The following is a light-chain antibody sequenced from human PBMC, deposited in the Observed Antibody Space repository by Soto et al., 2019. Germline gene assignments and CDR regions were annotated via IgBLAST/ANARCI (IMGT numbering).Light chain of an antibody. J-gene: IGKJ3*01. CDR1: QRISSN. V-gene: IGKV3D-15*01. CDR3: QGGFT. CDR2: GAS. Sequence: EIVMTQSPATLSVSPRERATLSCRASQRISSNLAWYQQKPGQAPRLLIYGASSRATGIPDRFSGSGSGTDFTLTISSLQPEDVATYYCQGGFTFGPGTKVDIK.